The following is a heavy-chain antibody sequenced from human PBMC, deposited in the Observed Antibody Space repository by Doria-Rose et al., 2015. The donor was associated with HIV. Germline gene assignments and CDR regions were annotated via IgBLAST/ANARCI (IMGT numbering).Heavy chain of an antibody. CDR1: GDSISSGDSF. D-gene: IGHD3-10*01. CDR2: ISSSGTT. J-gene: IGHJ4*02. CDR3: ARARNYGFPHFFDF. V-gene: IGHV4-30-4*01. Sequence: QVQLQESGPGLVRPSQTLSLTCTVLGDSISSGDSFWSWIRQPPGKGPEWIGYISSSGTTYYYPSLRGRLTISLDASKNQFSLNLNAVTAADTAVHYCARARNYGFPHFFDFWGQGTLVTVSS.